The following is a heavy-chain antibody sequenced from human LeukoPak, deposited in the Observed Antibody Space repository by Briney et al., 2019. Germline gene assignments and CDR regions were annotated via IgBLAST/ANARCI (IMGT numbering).Heavy chain of an antibody. CDR1: GGSISSYY. D-gene: IGHD2-21*02. CDR2: VYYSGST. V-gene: IGHV4-59*01. CDR3: ARYYCAGVCYYSQH. J-gene: IGHJ1*01. Sequence: SETLSLTCTVSGGSISSYYWSWIRQPPGKGLEWIGYVYYSGSTNYNPSLKSRVTISVDTSKNQFSLKLSSVTAADTAVYYCARYYCAGVCYYSQHWGQGTLVTVSS.